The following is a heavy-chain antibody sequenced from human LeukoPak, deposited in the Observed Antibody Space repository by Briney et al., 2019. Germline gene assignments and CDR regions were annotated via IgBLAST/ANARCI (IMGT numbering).Heavy chain of an antibody. Sequence: ASAKVSCKASGGTFSSYAISWVRQAPGQGLEWMGRIIPIFGTANYAQKFQGRVTITTDESTSTAYMELSSLRSEDTAVYYCARDHKYYYDSSGYYYANYYYYYMDVWGNGTTVTVSS. V-gene: IGHV1-69*05. D-gene: IGHD3-22*01. CDR2: IIPIFGTA. CDR1: GGTFSSYA. J-gene: IGHJ6*03. CDR3: ARDHKYYYDSSGYYYANYYYYYMDV.